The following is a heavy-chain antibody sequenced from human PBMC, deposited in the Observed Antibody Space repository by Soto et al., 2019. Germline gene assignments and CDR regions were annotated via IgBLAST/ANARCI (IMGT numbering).Heavy chain of an antibody. V-gene: IGHV3-74*01. CDR1: GFTFSHYW. D-gene: IGHD1-26*01. CDR2: INNDGTRT. J-gene: IGHJ4*02. CDR3: TRDENGVGPTQDY. Sequence: EMQLVESGGGLVQPGGSLRLSCAASGFTFSHYWMHWVRQVPGKGLVWVSRINNDGTRTFYADSAKGRFTVSRDNAKNTLYLQMNSLRAEDTALYYCTRDENGVGPTQDYWGQGTLVTVSS.